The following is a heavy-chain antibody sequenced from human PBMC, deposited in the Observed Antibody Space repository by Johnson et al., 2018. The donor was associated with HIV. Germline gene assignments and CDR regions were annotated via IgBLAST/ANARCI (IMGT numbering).Heavy chain of an antibody. CDR2: IKSKTDGVTT. Sequence: VQLVESGGALVKPGGSLRLSCAASGFTFSNAWMSWVRQAPGKGLEWVGGIKSKTDGVTTDYAAPVKGRFTISRDDSKNTLYLQMTSLKTEDTAVYYCTTVSSSRVGGAFDIWGQGTMVTVSS. CDR1: GFTFSNAW. D-gene: IGHD6-13*01. V-gene: IGHV3-15*02. J-gene: IGHJ3*02. CDR3: TTVSSSRVGGAFDI.